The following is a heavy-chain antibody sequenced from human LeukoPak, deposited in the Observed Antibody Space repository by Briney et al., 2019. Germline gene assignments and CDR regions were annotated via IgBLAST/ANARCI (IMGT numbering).Heavy chain of an antibody. D-gene: IGHD6-13*01. CDR1: GFTFSSYS. V-gene: IGHV3-48*04. J-gene: IGHJ4*02. CDR2: ISSSSSTI. CDR3: ARGQQLYDY. Sequence: GGSLRLSCAASGFTFSSYSMNWVRQAPGKGLEWVSYISSSSSTIYYADSVKGRFTISRDNAKNSLYLQMNSLRAEDTAVYYCARGQQLYDYWGQGTLVTVSS.